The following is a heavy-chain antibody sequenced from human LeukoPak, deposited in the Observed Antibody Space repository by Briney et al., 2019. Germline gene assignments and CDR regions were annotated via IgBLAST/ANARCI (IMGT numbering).Heavy chain of an antibody. D-gene: IGHD3-3*01. V-gene: IGHV3-20*04. J-gene: IGHJ4*02. CDR3: ARFWSGYYPFDY. CDR1: GLTFDDYG. Sequence: GSLRLSCAASGLTFDDYGMSWVRQAPGKGLEWVSGINWNGGSTGYADSVKGRFTISRDNAKNSLYLQMNSLRAGDTALYYCARFWSGYYPFDYWGQGTLVTVSS. CDR2: INWNGGST.